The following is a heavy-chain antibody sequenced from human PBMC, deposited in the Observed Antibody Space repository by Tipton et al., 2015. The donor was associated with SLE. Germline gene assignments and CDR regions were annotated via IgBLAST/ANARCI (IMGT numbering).Heavy chain of an antibody. D-gene: IGHD2-15*01. CDR3: ASLSSSDV. V-gene: IGHV4-34*01. CDR2: INHSGST. Sequence: TLSLTCTVSGGSISSGYYWSWIRQPPGKGLEWIGQINHSGSTNYNPSLKSRVTISIDTSKNQFSLKLSSVTAADTAVYYCASLSSSDVWGQGTTVTVSS. CDR1: GGSISSGYY. J-gene: IGHJ6*02.